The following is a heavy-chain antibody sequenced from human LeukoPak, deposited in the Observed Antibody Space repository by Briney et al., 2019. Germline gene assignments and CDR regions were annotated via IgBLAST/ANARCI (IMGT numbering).Heavy chain of an antibody. CDR2: INHSGST. J-gene: IGHJ4*02. V-gene: IGHV4-39*07. CDR3: ARDCQYCSNTNCRCC. CDR1: GGSISSGGYY. D-gene: IGHD2-2*01. Sequence: SETLSLTCTVSGGSISSGGYYWSWIRQPPGKGLEWIGEINHSGSTNYNPSLKSRVTISVDTSRNQFSLKLSSVTAADTAVYYCARDCQYCSNTNCRCCWGQGTLVTVSS.